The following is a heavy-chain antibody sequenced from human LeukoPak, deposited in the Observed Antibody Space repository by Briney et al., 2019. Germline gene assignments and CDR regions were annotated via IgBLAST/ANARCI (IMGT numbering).Heavy chain of an antibody. V-gene: IGHV4-39*01. CDR2: FYYSGGT. J-gene: IGHJ5*02. CDR1: GGSISRSSYF. D-gene: IGHD6-13*01. CDR3: ARGDSSSWYGGHWFDP. Sequence: PSETLSLTCTVSGGSISRSSYFWGWIRQPPGKGLEWIGSFYYSGGTYYNTSLKSRVTISVDTSKNQFSLKLSSVTAADTAVYYCARGDSSSWYGGHWFDPWGQGTLVTVSS.